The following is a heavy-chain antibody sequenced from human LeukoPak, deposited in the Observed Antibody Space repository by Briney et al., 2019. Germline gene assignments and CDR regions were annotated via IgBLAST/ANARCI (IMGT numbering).Heavy chain of an antibody. D-gene: IGHD3-22*01. J-gene: IGHJ3*02. CDR3: AREGDDSSGYGDAFDI. V-gene: IGHV3-48*01. CDR2: VSSSSSTI. Sequence: HPGGSLRLSCAASGFTFSSYSMNWVRQAPGKGLEWVSYVSSSSSTIYYADSVKGRFTISRDNAKNSLYLQMNSLRAEDTAVYYCAREGDDSSGYGDAFDIWGQGTMVTVSS. CDR1: GFTFSSYS.